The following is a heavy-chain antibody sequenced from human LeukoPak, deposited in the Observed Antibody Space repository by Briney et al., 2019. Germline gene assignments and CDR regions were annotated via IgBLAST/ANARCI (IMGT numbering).Heavy chain of an antibody. Sequence: GGSLRLSCAASGFTFSSYGMHWVRQAPGKGLEWVAVISYDGSNKYYADSVKGRFTISRDNSKNTLYLQMNSLRAEDTAVYYCAKVGYYYGSGSYYNWGQGTLVTVSS. CDR1: GFTFSSYG. CDR3: AKVGYYYGSGSYYN. V-gene: IGHV3-30*18. D-gene: IGHD3-10*01. CDR2: ISYDGSNK. J-gene: IGHJ4*02.